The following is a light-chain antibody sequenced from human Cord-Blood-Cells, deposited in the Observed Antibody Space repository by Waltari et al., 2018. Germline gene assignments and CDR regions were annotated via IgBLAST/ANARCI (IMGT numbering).Light chain of an antibody. V-gene: IGKV1-8*01. CDR3: QQYYSYPT. Sequence: AIRMTQSPSSLSASTGDRVTITCRASQGISSYLAWYQQKPGKAPKLLIYAASTLQSGVPSRFSGSGSGTYFTLTISCLQSEDFATYYCQQYYSYPTFGQVTKVEIK. J-gene: IGKJ1*01. CDR1: QGISSY. CDR2: AAS.